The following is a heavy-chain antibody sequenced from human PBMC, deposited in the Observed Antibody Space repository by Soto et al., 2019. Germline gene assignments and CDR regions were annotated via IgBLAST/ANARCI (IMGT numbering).Heavy chain of an antibody. CDR2: ISGSGGTP. J-gene: IGHJ4*01. D-gene: IGHD6-13*01. Sequence: GGSLRLSCAASGFTFSSSAMSWVRQAPGRGLEWFSTISGSGGTPYYADSVKGRFTISRDNSKNTLYLVLNSLRAEDTAVYYCAMGLAAAGPLDYWGHGTLVTVSS. V-gene: IGHV3-23*01. CDR3: AMGLAAAGPLDY. CDR1: GFTFSSSA.